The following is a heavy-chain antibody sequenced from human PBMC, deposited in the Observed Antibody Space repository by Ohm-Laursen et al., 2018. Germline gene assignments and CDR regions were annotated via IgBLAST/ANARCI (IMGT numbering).Heavy chain of an antibody. CDR2: ITDSGGST. J-gene: IGHJ4*02. V-gene: IGHV3-23*01. CDR1: GFTFSDHY. D-gene: IGHD6-19*01. Sequence: GSLRLSCTASGFTFSDHYMNWVRQAPGKGLEWVSAITDSGGSTFYADSVKDRFTISRDNSKNMLYLQMNSLRAEDTAIYYCAKGSRTSGWPNWGQGALVTVSS. CDR3: AKGSRTSGWPN.